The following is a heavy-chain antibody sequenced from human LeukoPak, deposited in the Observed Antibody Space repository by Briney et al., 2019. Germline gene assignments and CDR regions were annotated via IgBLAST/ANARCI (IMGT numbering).Heavy chain of an antibody. D-gene: IGHD2-2*01. CDR2: ISYDGSNK. CDR1: GFTFSSYA. J-gene: IGHJ4*02. Sequence: SGGSLRLSCAASGFTFSSYAMHWVRQAPGKGLEGVAVISYDGSNKYYADSVKGRFTISRDNSKNTLYLQMNSLRAEDTAVYYCARDQFTNGGKKDYWGQGTLVTVSS. V-gene: IGHV3-30-3*01. CDR3: ARDQFTNGGKKDY.